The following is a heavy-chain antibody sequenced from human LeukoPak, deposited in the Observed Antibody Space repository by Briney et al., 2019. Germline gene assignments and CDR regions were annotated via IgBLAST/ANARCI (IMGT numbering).Heavy chain of an antibody. CDR1: GGSLSSNY. Sequence: PSETLSLTCTVSGGSLSSNYWSWIRQPAGKGLEWIGRIYTSGSTNYNPSLKSRVTMSVDTSKNQVSLRLTSVTAADTAVYYCARDKYCSSTTCYGLSAFDIWGQGTMVTVSS. D-gene: IGHD2-2*01. CDR2: IYTSGST. V-gene: IGHV4-4*07. CDR3: ARDKYCSSTTCYGLSAFDI. J-gene: IGHJ3*02.